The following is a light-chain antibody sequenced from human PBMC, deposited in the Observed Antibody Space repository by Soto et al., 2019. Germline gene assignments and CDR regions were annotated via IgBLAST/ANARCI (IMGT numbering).Light chain of an antibody. J-gene: IGKJ4*01. CDR3: QQLNSFPFT. CDR1: QGISSY. Sequence: IQLTQSPSSLSASVGDRVTIPCRASQGISSYLAWYQQKPGKAPKLLIYSASTLQSGVPSRFSGSGSGTGFTLTISNLQPEDFATYYCQQLNSFPFTFGGGTKVDIK. V-gene: IGKV1-9*01. CDR2: SAS.